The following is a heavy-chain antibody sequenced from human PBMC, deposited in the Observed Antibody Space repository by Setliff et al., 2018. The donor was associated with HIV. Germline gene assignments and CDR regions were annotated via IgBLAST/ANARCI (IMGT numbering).Heavy chain of an antibody. CDR2: IHTNTGDP. V-gene: IGHV7-4-1*02. Sequence: ASVKVSCKASGYTFTSYAVNWVRQAPGQGLEWVGWIHTNTGDPTYAQGFTGRFVFSFDTSVSTAYLQISGLKAEDTAVYYCSTRGEQLYFYGMDVWGQGTTVTVSS. CDR3: STRGEQLYFYGMDV. J-gene: IGHJ6*02. CDR1: GYTFTSYA. D-gene: IGHD1-26*01.